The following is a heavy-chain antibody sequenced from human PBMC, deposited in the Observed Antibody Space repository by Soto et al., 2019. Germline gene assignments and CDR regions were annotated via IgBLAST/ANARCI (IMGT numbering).Heavy chain of an antibody. Sequence: ASVKVSCKASGGTFSSYAISWVRQAPGQGLEWMGGIIPIFGTANYAQKFQGRVTITADESTSTAYMELSSLRSEDTAVYYCARGLPTDIVVVPAATRRPNWFDPWGQGTLVTVS. V-gene: IGHV1-69*13. CDR1: GGTFSSYA. D-gene: IGHD2-2*01. J-gene: IGHJ5*02. CDR3: ARGLPTDIVVVPAATRRPNWFDP. CDR2: IIPIFGTA.